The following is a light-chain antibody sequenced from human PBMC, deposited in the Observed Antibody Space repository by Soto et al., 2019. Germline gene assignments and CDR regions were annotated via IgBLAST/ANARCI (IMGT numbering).Light chain of an antibody. CDR1: QSVSSSY. J-gene: IGKJ3*01. Sequence: EIVLTQSPGTLSLSPGERATLSCRASQSVSSSYLAWYQQKPGQAPRLLIYGASSRATGIPDRFSGSGSATDFPINISRLEPDDFAVYYCQPHGSSPRFTFGPGTKVDIK. CDR3: QPHGSSPRFT. CDR2: GAS. V-gene: IGKV3-20*01.